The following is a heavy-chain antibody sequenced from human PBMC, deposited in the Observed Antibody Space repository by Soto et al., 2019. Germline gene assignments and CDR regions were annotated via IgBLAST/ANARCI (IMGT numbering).Heavy chain of an antibody. CDR1: GGTFSSYT. D-gene: IGHD6-19*01. J-gene: IGHJ4*02. Sequence: QVQLVQSGAEVKKPGSSVKVSCKASGGTFSSYTISWVRQAPGQGLEWMGRIIPILGIANYAQKFQGRVTXTXXKSTSTAYMELSSLRSEDTAVYYCAREGGSGWYGYWGQGTLVTVSS. CDR3: AREGGSGWYGY. V-gene: IGHV1-69*08. CDR2: IIPILGIA.